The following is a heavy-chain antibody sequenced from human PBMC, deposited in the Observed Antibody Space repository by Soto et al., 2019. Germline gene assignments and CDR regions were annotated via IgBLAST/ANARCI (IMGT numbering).Heavy chain of an antibody. D-gene: IGHD6-6*01. V-gene: IGHV3-13*01. CDR1: GFTFSSYD. CDR2: IGTAGDT. Sequence: GGSLRLSCAASGFTFSSYDMHWVRQATGKGLEWVSAIGTAGDTYYPGSVKGRFTISRENAKNSLYLQMNSLRAEDTAVYYCARLGLDLYGMDVWGQGTTVTVSS. CDR3: ARLGLDLYGMDV. J-gene: IGHJ6*02.